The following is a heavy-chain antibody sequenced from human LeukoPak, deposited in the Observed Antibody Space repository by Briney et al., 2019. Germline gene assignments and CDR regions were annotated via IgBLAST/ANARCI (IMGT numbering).Heavy chain of an antibody. D-gene: IGHD6-19*01. CDR2: ISYDGSNK. V-gene: IGHV3-30*18. J-gene: IGHJ3*02. CDR1: GFTFSSYG. Sequence: PGGSLRLSCAASGFTFSSYGMHWVRQAPGKGLEWVAVISYDGSNKYYADSVKGRFTISRDNSKNTLYLQMNSLRDEDTAVYYCANPRLAVAGDFDIWGQGTMVTVSS. CDR3: ANPRLAVAGDFDI.